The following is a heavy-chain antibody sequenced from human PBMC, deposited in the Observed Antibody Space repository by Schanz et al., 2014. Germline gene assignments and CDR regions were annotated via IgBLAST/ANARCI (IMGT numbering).Heavy chain of an antibody. J-gene: IGHJ4*02. V-gene: IGHV3-23*01. Sequence: DVQLLDSGGGLVQPGGSLRLSCAASGFTFTNYAMSWVRQAPGKGLEWVSTIGTSGGTNYAESVKGRFTISRDNSKNTLYLQMNSLRAEDTAVYFCAKIERNEDWGQGTLVTVSS. CDR2: IGTSGGT. D-gene: IGHD1-1*01. CDR3: AKIERNED. CDR1: GFTFTNYA.